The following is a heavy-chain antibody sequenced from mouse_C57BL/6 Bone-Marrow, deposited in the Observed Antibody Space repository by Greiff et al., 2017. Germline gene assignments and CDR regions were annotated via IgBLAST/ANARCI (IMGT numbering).Heavy chain of an antibody. CDR1: GYTFTDYY. D-gene: IGHD3-2*02. Sequence: EVQLQQSGPELVKPGASVKISCKASGYTFTDYYMNWVKQSHGKSLEWIGDINPNNGGTSYNQKFTGKATLTVDKSSSTASMELRRLTSEDSAVYYCARMGLRPLYYAMDYWGQGTSVTVSS. CDR3: ARMGLRPLYYAMDY. CDR2: INPNNGGT. J-gene: IGHJ4*01. V-gene: IGHV1-26*01.